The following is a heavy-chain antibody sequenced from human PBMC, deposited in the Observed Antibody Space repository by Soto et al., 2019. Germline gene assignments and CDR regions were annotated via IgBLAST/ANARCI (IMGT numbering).Heavy chain of an antibody. V-gene: IGHV1-58*01. Sequence: ASVKVSCKASGFTFTSSAVQWVRQTRGQRLEWIGWIVVGSGNTNYAQKFQERVTITRDISTSTAYMELSSLGSEDTAVYCCAADPESEQQPGYWGQGTLVTVSS. D-gene: IGHD6-13*01. CDR2: IVVGSGNT. CDR1: GFTFTSSA. CDR3: AADPESEQQPGY. J-gene: IGHJ4*02.